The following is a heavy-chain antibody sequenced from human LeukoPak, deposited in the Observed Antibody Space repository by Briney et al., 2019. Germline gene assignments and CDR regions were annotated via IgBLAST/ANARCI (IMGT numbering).Heavy chain of an antibody. V-gene: IGHV1-18*01. CDR2: ISAYNGNT. Sequence: ASVKVSCKASGYTFTSYGISWVRQAPGQGPEWMGWISAYNGNTNYAQKLQGRVTMTTDTSTSTAYMELRSLRSDDTAVYYCAREEVVVVPAAIPIYYYYGMDVWGQGTTVTVSS. D-gene: IGHD2-2*01. J-gene: IGHJ6*02. CDR1: GYTFTSYG. CDR3: AREEVVVVPAAIPIYYYYGMDV.